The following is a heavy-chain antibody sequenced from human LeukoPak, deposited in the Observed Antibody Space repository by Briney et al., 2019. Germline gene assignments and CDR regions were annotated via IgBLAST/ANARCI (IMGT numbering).Heavy chain of an antibody. CDR3: ARNFAMGATFAFDI. J-gene: IGHJ3*02. D-gene: IGHD1-26*01. CDR1: GYSISSSNW. CDR2: IYYSGST. V-gene: IGHV4-28*01. Sequence: PSDTLSLTCAVSGYSISSSNWWGWIRQPPGKGLEWIGYIYYSGSTYYNPSLKSRVTMSVDTSKNQFSLKLSSVTAVDTAVYYCARNFAMGATFAFDIWGQGTMVTVSP.